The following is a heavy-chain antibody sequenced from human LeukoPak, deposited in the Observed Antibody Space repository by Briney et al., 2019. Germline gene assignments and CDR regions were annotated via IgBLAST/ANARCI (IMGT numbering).Heavy chain of an antibody. V-gene: IGHV3-21*03. D-gene: IGHD3-10*01. CDR3: ARDCWDYGSGSYCGIDY. CDR2: ITSSSNYI. CDR1: GFTFSNHA. Sequence: GGSLRLSCAASGFTFSNHAMNWVRQAPGKGLEWVSSITSSSNYIYYADSVKGRFTISRDNAKNSLYLQMNSLRAEDTTVYYCARDCWDYGSGSYCGIDYWGQGTLVTVSS. J-gene: IGHJ4*02.